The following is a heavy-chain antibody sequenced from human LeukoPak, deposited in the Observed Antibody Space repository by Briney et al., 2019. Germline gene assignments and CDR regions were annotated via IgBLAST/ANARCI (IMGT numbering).Heavy chain of an antibody. V-gene: IGHV3-66*01. Sequence: GGSLRLSCAASGFTVSSNYMSWVRQAPGKGLEWVSVIYSGGSTYYADSVKGRFTISRDNSKNTLYLQMNSLRAEDTAVYYCATPGDTAMVTYAFDIWGQGTMVTVSS. D-gene: IGHD5-18*01. CDR3: ATPGDTAMVTYAFDI. CDR1: GFTVSSNY. J-gene: IGHJ3*02. CDR2: IYSGGST.